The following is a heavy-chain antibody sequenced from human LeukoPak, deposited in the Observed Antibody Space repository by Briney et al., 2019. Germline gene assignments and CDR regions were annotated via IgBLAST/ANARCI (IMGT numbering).Heavy chain of an antibody. CDR3: ATLRFLEWQTAPFDY. CDR1: GGTFSSYA. CDR2: IIPIFGTA. D-gene: IGHD3-3*01. Sequence: SVKVSSNASGGTFSSYAISWVRQAPGQGLEWMGGIIPIFGTANYAQKFQGRVTITTDESTSTAYMELSSLRSEDTAVYYCATLRFLEWQTAPFDYWGQGTLVTVSS. J-gene: IGHJ4*02. V-gene: IGHV1-69*05.